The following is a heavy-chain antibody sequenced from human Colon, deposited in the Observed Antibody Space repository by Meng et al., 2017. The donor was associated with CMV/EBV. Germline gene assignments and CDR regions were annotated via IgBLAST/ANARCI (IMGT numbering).Heavy chain of an antibody. J-gene: IGHJ6*02. V-gene: IGHV3-66*01. Sequence: GGSLRLSCGVSGLTLTNSYMTWVRQPPGRGLEWVSIIYSGGSTSYGSSVKGRFTISRDNVKNSLYLHMNSLRAEDTAAYYCATVVRFPVGGHFYYHGMDVWGQGTTVTVSS. CDR1: GLTLTNSY. CDR2: IYSGGST. CDR3: ATVVRFPVGGHFYYHGMDV. D-gene: IGHD3-22*01.